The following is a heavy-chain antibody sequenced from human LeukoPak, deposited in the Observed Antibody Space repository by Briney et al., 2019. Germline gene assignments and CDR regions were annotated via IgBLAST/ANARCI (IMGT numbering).Heavy chain of an antibody. V-gene: IGHV3-21*01. CDR3: ARGGDPPGFYYYQHLDV. CDR1: GFDFSIYA. CDR2: ISSGSSFQ. D-gene: IGHD3-16*01. J-gene: IGHJ6*03. Sequence: NPGGSLRLSCAASGFDFSIYAIDWVRQAPGSGLEWVSSISSGSSFQNYADSVKGRFTISRDNAKNSVYLQMNRLRAEDTAVYFCARGGDPPGFYYYQHLDVWGKGTTVTVSS.